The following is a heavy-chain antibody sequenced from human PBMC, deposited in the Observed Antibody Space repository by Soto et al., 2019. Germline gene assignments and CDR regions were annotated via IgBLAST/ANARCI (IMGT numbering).Heavy chain of an antibody. CDR1: GYSFTSYW. D-gene: IGHD3-22*01. J-gene: IGHJ4*02. CDR3: ASPEYYDSSGYYYVAY. Sequence: GESLKISCKGSGYSFTSYWIGWVRQMPGKGLEWMGIIYPGDSDTRYSPSFQGQGTISADKSISTAYLQWSSLKAADTAMYYCASPEYYDSSGYYYVAYWGQGTMVTVSS. CDR2: IYPGDSDT. V-gene: IGHV5-51*01.